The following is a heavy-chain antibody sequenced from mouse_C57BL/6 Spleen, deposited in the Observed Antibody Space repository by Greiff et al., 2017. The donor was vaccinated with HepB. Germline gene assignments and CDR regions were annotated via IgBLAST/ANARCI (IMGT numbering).Heavy chain of an antibody. CDR3: ARMEDYYGSSYGYAMDH. J-gene: IGHJ4*01. D-gene: IGHD1-1*01. CDR1: GFSLSTFGMG. CDR2: IWWDDDK. Sequence: QVTLKVSGPGILQPSQTLSLTCSFSGFSLSTFGMGVGWIRQPSGKGLEWLAHIWWDDDKYYNPALKSRLTISKDTSKNQVFLKIANVDTADTATYYCARMEDYYGSSYGYAMDHWGQGTSVTVSS. V-gene: IGHV8-8*01.